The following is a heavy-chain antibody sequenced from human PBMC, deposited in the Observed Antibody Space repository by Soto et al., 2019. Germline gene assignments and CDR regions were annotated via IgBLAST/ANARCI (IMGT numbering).Heavy chain of an antibody. V-gene: IGHV1-18*01. Sequence: ASVKVSCKASGYTFTSYGISWVRQAPGQGLEWMGWISAYNGNTNYAQKLQGRVTMTTDTSTSTAYMELRSLRSDDTAVYYCARDSYYYDSSGDFAYWGQGTLVTVSS. D-gene: IGHD3-22*01. J-gene: IGHJ4*02. CDR2: ISAYNGNT. CDR3: ARDSYYYDSSGDFAY. CDR1: GYTFTSYG.